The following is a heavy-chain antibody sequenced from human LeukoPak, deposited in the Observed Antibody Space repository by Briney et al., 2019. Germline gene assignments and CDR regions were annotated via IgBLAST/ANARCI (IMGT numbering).Heavy chain of an antibody. V-gene: IGHV1-2*06. J-gene: IGHJ4*02. CDR1: GYTFIGYY. CDR3: AVIAAARIPY. D-gene: IGHD6-13*01. CDR2: INPNSGGT. Sequence: VASVKVSCKASGYTFIGYYMHWVRQAPGQGLEWMGRINPNSGGTNYAQKFQGRVTMTRDTSISTAYMELSRLRSDDTAVYYCAVIAAARIPYWGQGTLVTVSS.